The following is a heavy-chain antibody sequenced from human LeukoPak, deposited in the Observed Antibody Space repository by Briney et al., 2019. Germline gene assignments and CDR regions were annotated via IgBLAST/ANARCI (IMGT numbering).Heavy chain of an antibody. CDR3: ASPLDPFGVRNRLHVGFAH. V-gene: IGHV3-30-3*01. D-gene: IGHD3-16*01. Sequence: GGSLRLSCAASGFALSNYAMHWVRQAPGKGLDWVAVISHDGSNINYADSVKGRFTISRDNSKNTLYLQMSSLRAEDTVVYYCASPLDPFGVRNRLHVGFAHWGEGTLVT. CDR2: ISHDGSNI. CDR1: GFALSNYA. J-gene: IGHJ4*02.